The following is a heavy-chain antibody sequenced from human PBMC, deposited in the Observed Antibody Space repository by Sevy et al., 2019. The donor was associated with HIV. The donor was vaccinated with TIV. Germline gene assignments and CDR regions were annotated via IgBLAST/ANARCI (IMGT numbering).Heavy chain of an antibody. CDR3: ARDRRSGSRESAFDI. V-gene: IGHV1-69*06. CDR2: IIPIFGTA. Sequence: ASVKVSCKASGGTFSSYAISWVRQAPGQGLEWMGGIIPIFGTANYAQKFQGRDTITADKSTSTAYMELSSLRSEDTAVYYCARDRRSGSRESAFDIWGQGTMVTVSS. D-gene: IGHD1-26*01. J-gene: IGHJ3*02. CDR1: GGTFSSYA.